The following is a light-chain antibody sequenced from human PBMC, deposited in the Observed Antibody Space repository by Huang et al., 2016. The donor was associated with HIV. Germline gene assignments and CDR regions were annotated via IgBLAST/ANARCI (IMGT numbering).Light chain of an antibody. CDR1: QTVTWW. Sequence: DIQMTQSPSTLSASVGDRVTITCRASQTVTWWLAWYQQKPGKAPKVLIYKASNFQSGGPSRFMGSGSGTEFTLTISSLQPDDFATYYCRQYNTYPWTFGQGTKVEIK. CDR2: KAS. V-gene: IGKV1-5*03. CDR3: RQYNTYPWT. J-gene: IGKJ1*01.